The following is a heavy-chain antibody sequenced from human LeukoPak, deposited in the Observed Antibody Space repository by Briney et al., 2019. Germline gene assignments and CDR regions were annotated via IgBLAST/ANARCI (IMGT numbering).Heavy chain of an antibody. CDR2: ISYDGSSK. V-gene: IGHV3-30*18. CDR1: GFTFSSYG. CDR3: AKLPIFGELLSGFDY. D-gene: IGHD3-10*01. Sequence: PGGSLRLSCAASGFTFSSYGMHWVRQAPGKGLEWVAVISYDGSSKYYADSVKGRFTISRDNSKNTLYLQMNSLRAEDTAVYYCAKLPIFGELLSGFDYWGQGTLVTVSS. J-gene: IGHJ4*02.